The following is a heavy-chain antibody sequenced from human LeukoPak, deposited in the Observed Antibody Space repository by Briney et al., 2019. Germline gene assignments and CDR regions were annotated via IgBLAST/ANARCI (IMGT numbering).Heavy chain of an antibody. D-gene: IGHD3-3*01. Sequence: GGSLRLSCAASGFTFSIYSMNWVRQAPGKGLEWVSSISSSSSYIYYADSVKGRFTISRDNSKNTLYLQMNSLRAEDTAVYYCAKRLRITIFGDNDPWGQGTLVTVSS. CDR2: ISSSSSYI. CDR3: AKRLRITIFGDNDP. V-gene: IGHV3-21*04. J-gene: IGHJ5*02. CDR1: GFTFSIYS.